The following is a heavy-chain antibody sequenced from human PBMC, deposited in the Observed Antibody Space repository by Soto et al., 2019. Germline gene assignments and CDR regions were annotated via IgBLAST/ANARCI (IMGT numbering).Heavy chain of an antibody. CDR2: IRSKANSYAT. Sequence: GGSLRLSCAACGVTFRGSAIPLVRQKSEKGVEWVGRIRSKANSYATAYAASVKGRFTISRDDSKNTAYLQMNSLKTEDTAVYYCTIVATTFDYWGQGTLVTVSS. V-gene: IGHV3-73*01. D-gene: IGHD5-12*01. CDR1: GVTFRGSA. J-gene: IGHJ4*02. CDR3: TIVATTFDY.